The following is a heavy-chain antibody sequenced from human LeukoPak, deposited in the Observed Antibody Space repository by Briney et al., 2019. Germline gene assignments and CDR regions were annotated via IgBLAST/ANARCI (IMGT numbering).Heavy chain of an antibody. CDR3: ARGGTTFEH. Sequence: GGSLRLSCAASGFSFSVSWMSWVRQAPGKGLEWVANIKYDGNEKYYVDSVKGRFSISRDNAKNSLYLQMNSLRAEDTAVYYCARGGTTFEHWGQGTLVTVSP. CDR2: IKYDGNEK. CDR1: GFSFSVSW. J-gene: IGHJ4*02. V-gene: IGHV3-7*01. D-gene: IGHD1-1*01.